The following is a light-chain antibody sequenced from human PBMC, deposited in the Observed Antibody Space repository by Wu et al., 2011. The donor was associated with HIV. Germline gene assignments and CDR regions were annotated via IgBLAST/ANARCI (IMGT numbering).Light chain of an antibody. CDR3: QQYGSSPPVYT. Sequence: EIVMTQSPATLSVSPGERATLSCRASQRMSSSYIAWYQQKPGQAPRLLIYGASSRATGIPDRFSGSGSGTDFTLTISRLEPEDFAVYYCQQYGSSPPVYTFGQGTKLEIK. CDR2: GAS. CDR1: QRMSSSY. J-gene: IGKJ2*01. V-gene: IGKV3-20*01.